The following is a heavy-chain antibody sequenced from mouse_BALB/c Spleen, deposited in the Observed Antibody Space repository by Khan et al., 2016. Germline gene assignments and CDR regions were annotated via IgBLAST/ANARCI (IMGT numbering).Heavy chain of an antibody. CDR1: GYSITSDYS. Sequence: EVQLQESGPDLVKPSQSLSLTCTVTGYSITSDYSWHWIRQFPGNKLEWMGYIHYSGTTNCNPSLKSRISITRDTSKNQFFLQLNSVTTKDTATYYCTRYYYGGAPWCAYWGQGTLVTVSA. CDR3: TRYYYGGAPWCAY. J-gene: IGHJ3*01. D-gene: IGHD1-1*01. CDR2: IHYSGTT. V-gene: IGHV3-1*02.